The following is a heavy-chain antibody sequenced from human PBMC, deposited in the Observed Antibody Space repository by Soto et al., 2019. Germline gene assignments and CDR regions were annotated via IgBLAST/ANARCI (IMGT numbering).Heavy chain of an antibody. CDR1: GDTFTAYA. J-gene: IGHJ4*02. CDR2: INPANGNT. Sequence: HVQLAQSGAEERKPGASVKVSCDATGDTFTAYAMPWVRQAPGQRLEWMGWINPANGNTKDSQKFQGRLTITSDTSSNAGCMDLKCLSADGPAMYYCTRSAISPIWYRNGPFEYCGQRKLVTVSS. D-gene: IGHD4-4*01. CDR3: TRSAISPIWYRNGPFEY. V-gene: IGHV1-3*05.